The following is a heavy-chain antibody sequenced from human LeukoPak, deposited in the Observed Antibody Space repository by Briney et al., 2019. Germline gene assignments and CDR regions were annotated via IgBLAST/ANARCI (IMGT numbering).Heavy chain of an antibody. CDR2: IYTSGST. D-gene: IGHD6-6*01. CDR1: GGSLSSYY. CDR3: ARGQRIAARSKTSNYYYYYMDA. V-gene: IGHV4-4*07. Sequence: SETLSLTCTVSGGSLSSYYWSWIRQPAGKGLEWIGRIYTSGSTNYNPSLKSRVTISVDTSKNQFSLKLSSVTAADTAVYYCARGQRIAARSKTSNYYYYYMDAWGKGTTVTVSS. J-gene: IGHJ6*03.